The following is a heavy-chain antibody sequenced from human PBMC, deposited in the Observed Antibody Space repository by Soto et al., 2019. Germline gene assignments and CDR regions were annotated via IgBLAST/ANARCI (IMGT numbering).Heavy chain of an antibody. CDR1: GFTFSSYA. J-gene: IGHJ4*02. D-gene: IGHD2-15*01. CDR2: ISGSGGST. Sequence: GGSLRLSCSASGFTFSSYAMHWVRQAPGKGLEWVSAISGSGGSTYYADSVKGRSTISRDNSKNTLYLQMNSLRAEDTAVYYCEKTFRRGWAFLEGSGRSCYFDYWCQAILVSVS. CDR3: EKTFRRGWAFLEGSGRSCYFDY. V-gene: IGHV3-23*01.